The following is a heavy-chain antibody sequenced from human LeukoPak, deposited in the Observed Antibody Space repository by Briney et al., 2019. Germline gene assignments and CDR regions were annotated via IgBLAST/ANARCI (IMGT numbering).Heavy chain of an antibody. D-gene: IGHD3-9*01. J-gene: IGHJ3*02. CDR3: ARDRGDLSTGYLDAFDI. Sequence: TSETLSLTCTVSGGSVSSGTYYWRWVRQPPGKGLEWMGYIYYSGSTNYNPSLKSRVTISADTSKNQFSLKLSSVTAADTAVYYCARDRGDLSTGYLDAFDIWGQGTMVTVSS. V-gene: IGHV4-61*01. CDR2: IYYSGST. CDR1: GGSVSSGTYY.